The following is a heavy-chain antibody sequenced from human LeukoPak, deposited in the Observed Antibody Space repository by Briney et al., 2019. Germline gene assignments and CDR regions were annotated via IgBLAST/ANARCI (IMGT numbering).Heavy chain of an antibody. CDR3: AKDRGGYDLLTYLDY. V-gene: IGHV3-23*01. J-gene: IGHJ4*02. CDR1: GFTFSSYA. CDR2: ISGSGGST. Sequence: PGGSLRLSCAASGFTFSSYAMSWVRQAPGKGLEWVSAISGSGGSTYYADSVKGRFTISRDNSKNTLYLQMNSLRAEDTAVYYCAKDRGGYDLLTYLDYWGQGTLVTVSS. D-gene: IGHD5-12*01.